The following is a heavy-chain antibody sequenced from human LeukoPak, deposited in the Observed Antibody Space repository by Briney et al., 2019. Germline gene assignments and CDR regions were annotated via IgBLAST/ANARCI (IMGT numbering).Heavy chain of an antibody. V-gene: IGHV4-59*08. J-gene: IGHJ6*02. Sequence: PSETLSLTCTVSGGSISSYYWNWIRQPPGKGLEWIGYINYIRTTDYNPSLKSRVTISLDMSKNRSSLKLSSVTAADTAMYYCARSYSSSDHYYYYGMDVWGQGTTVTVSS. CDR2: INYIRTT. CDR3: ARSYSSSDHYYYYGMDV. CDR1: GGSISSYY. D-gene: IGHD6-13*01.